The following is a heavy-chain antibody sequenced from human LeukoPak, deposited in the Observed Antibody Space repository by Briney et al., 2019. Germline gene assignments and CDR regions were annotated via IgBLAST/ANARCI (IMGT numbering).Heavy chain of an antibody. CDR3: ARMIYGDSPGWFDY. V-gene: IGHV3-30*03. J-gene: IGHJ4*02. D-gene: IGHD4-17*01. CDR1: GFTFSIYG. CDR2: ISYDGSNK. Sequence: GGSLRLSCAASGFTFSIYGMGWVRQAPGKGLEWVAVISYDGSNKYYADSVKGRFTISRDNSKNTLYLQMNSLRAEDTAVYYCARMIYGDSPGWFDYWGQGTLVTVSS.